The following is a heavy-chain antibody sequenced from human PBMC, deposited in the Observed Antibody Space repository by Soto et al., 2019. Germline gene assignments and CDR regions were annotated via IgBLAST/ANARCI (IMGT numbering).Heavy chain of an antibody. Sequence: QVQLVQSGAEVKKPGSSVKVSCKASGGTFSSYAISWVRQAPGQGLEWMGGIIPIFGTANYARKFQGRVTITADKSTSTAYMELSSLSSEDTAVYYCASARYCSGSRCYSWYFDYWGQGTLVTVSS. CDR2: IIPIFGTA. V-gene: IGHV1-69*06. CDR1: GGTFSSYA. CDR3: ASARYCSGSRCYSWYFDY. J-gene: IGHJ4*02. D-gene: IGHD2-15*01.